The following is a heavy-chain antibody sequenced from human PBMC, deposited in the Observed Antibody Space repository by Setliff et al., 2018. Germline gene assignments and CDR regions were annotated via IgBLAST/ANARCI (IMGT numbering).Heavy chain of an antibody. V-gene: IGHV4-39*07. Sequence: PSETLSLTCTVSGGSINNYYWSWVRQPPGKGLEWIGSIYHSGSTYYNPSLKSRVTISVDTSKNQFSLKLSSVTAADTAVYYCARVRNTQNGFFDYWSQGTLVTVSS. CDR1: GGSINNYY. J-gene: IGHJ4*02. CDR2: IYHSGST. D-gene: IGHD1-1*01. CDR3: ARVRNTQNGFFDY.